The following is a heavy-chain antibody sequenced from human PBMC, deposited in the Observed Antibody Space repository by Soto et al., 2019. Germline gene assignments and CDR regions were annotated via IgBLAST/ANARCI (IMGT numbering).Heavy chain of an antibody. CDR3: ARSTAGFGELSDAFDI. Sequence: GESLKISCKGSGYSFTSYWIGWVRQMPGKGLEWMGIIYPGDSDTRYSPSFQGQVTISADKSISTAYLQWSSLKASDTAMYYCARSTAGFGELSDAFDIWGQGTMVTVSS. J-gene: IGHJ3*02. CDR1: GYSFTSYW. V-gene: IGHV5-51*01. D-gene: IGHD3-10*01. CDR2: IYPGDSDT.